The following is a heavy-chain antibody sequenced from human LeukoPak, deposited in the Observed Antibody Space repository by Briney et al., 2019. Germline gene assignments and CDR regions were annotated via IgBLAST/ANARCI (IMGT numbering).Heavy chain of an antibody. CDR2: ISAGSSYI. V-gene: IGHV3-21*01. CDR1: GFTFSTYS. D-gene: IGHD3-3*01. J-gene: IGHJ4*02. CDR3: AGGSGYHDY. Sequence: GGSLRLSCEASGFTFSTYSVNWVRQAPGKGLDWVSSISAGSSYIYYADSVKGRFTISRDNAKNSVYLQMNSLRAEDTAVYYCAGGSGYHDYWGQGTLVTVSS.